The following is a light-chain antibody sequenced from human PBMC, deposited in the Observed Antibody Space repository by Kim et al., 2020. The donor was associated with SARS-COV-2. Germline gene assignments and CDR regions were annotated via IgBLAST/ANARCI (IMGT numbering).Light chain of an antibody. Sequence: SPGERATLSCRASQSVSSSYLAWYQQKPGQAPRLLIYGASSRDTGIPDRFSGSGSRTDFTLTISRLEPEDFAVYYCQQYSSSLHTFGGGTKVDIK. CDR2: GAS. CDR1: QSVSSSY. V-gene: IGKV3-20*01. J-gene: IGKJ4*02. CDR3: QQYSSSLHT.